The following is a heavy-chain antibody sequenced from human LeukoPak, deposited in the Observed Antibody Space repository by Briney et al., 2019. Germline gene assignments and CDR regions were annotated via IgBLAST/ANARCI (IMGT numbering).Heavy chain of an antibody. CDR3: ARQDIAARPPEAY. Sequence: GESLKISCRGSGYKFTNYWIAWVRQMPGKGLEWMGIVYPADSDTRYIPSFQGQVTMSSDKSISTAYLQWNSLKASDTAMYYCARQDIAARPPEAYWGQGTLVTVSS. J-gene: IGHJ4*02. CDR1: GYKFTNYW. D-gene: IGHD6-6*01. CDR2: VYPADSDT. V-gene: IGHV5-51*01.